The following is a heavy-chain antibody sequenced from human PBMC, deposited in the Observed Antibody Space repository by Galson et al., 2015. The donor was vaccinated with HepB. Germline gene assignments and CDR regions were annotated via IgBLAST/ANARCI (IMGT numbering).Heavy chain of an antibody. J-gene: IGHJ6*03. D-gene: IGHD5-12*01. CDR3: AKDPHVSGYDFDRLTKYAPYYMDV. CDR2: ISYDGSNK. CDR1: GFTFSSYG. Sequence: SLRLSCAASGFTFSSYGMHWVRQAPGKGLEWVAVISYDGSNKYYADSVKGRFTISRDNSKNTLYLQMNSLRAEDTAVYYCAKDPHVSGYDFDRLTKYAPYYMDVWGKGTTVTVS. V-gene: IGHV3-30*18.